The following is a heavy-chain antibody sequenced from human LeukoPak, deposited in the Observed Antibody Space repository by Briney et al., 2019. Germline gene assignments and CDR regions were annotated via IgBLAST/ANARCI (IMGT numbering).Heavy chain of an antibody. CDR1: GGSISTYY. V-gene: IGHV4-59*12. CDR2: IYYTGDT. J-gene: IGHJ4*02. CDR3: AREGAARNFDY. D-gene: IGHD6-6*01. Sequence: SETLSLTCTVSGGSISTYYWTWIRQPPGKGLEWIGYIYYTGDTDYNPSLKSRVTISLDTSKNQFSLNLSSVTAVDTAVYYCAREGAARNFDYWGQGILVTVSS.